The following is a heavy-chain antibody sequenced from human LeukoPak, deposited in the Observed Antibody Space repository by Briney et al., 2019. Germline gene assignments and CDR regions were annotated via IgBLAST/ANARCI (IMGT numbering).Heavy chain of an antibody. CDR2: IKQDGSEK. CDR3: AREHIAAAGTFDY. D-gene: IGHD6-13*01. Sequence: PGGSLRLSRAASGFTFSSYWMSWVRQAPGKGLEWVANIKQDGSEKYYVDSVKGRFTISRDNAKNSLYLQMNSLRAEDTAVYYCAREHIAAAGTFDYWGQGTLVTVSS. J-gene: IGHJ4*02. CDR1: GFTFSSYW. V-gene: IGHV3-7*03.